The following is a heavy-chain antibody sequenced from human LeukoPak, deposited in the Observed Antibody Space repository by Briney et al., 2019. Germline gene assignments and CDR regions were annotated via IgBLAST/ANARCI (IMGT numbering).Heavy chain of an antibody. CDR1: GDSMSGY. J-gene: IGHJ5*02. CDR2: ISTSGRT. Sequence: SETLSLTCTVSGDSMSGYWGWVRQPAGKGLEWIGRISTSGRTDYNPSLKSRITMSVDTSKNQFSLKLRSMTAADTAVYYCARSNSGSYGWFDPWGQGTLVTVSS. V-gene: IGHV4-4*07. CDR3: ARSNSGSYGWFDP. D-gene: IGHD1-26*01.